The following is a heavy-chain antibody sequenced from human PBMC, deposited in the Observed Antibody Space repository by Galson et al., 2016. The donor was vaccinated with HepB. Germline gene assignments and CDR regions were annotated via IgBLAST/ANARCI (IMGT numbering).Heavy chain of an antibody. J-gene: IGHJ3*02. CDR1: GYSISSSNW. V-gene: IGHV4-4*02. CDR2: ILHTGRT. Sequence: SETLSLTCAISGYSISSSNWWSWVRQPPGKGLEWIGEILHTGRTNYNPSLKSRVTMSIDKSNSHFSLTLSSMTAADTAVYYCVSDVGTDAFDIWGQGTMVTVSS. CDR3: VSDVGTDAFDI. D-gene: IGHD2-15*01.